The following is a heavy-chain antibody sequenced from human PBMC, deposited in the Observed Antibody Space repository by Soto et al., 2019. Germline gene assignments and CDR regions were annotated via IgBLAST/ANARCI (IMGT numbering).Heavy chain of an antibody. D-gene: IGHD3-3*01. CDR3: ARHEKDLSEKGYYDFWSGYPLTANWFDP. J-gene: IGHJ5*02. Sequence: SETLSLTCTVSGGSISSYYWSWIRQPPGKGLEWIGYIYYSGSSNYNPSLKSRVTISVDTSKNQFSLKLSSVTAADTAVYYCARHEKDLSEKGYYDFWSGYPLTANWFDPWGQGTLVTVSS. CDR2: IYYSGSS. CDR1: GGSISSYY. V-gene: IGHV4-59*08.